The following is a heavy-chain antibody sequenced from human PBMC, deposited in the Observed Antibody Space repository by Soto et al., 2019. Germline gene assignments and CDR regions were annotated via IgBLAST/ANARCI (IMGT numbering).Heavy chain of an antibody. V-gene: IGHV3-74*01. CDR2: INSEGTTT. Sequence: EVQLVESGGGLVQPGGSLRLSCAASGFTFSSYWMQWVRQAPGKGLVWVSRINSEGTTTTYADSVKGRFTISRDNAKNTLYVQMNNLRAEDTAVYYGGRAPGGTGIVDYWGQGTLVPVSP. CDR1: GFTFSSYW. CDR3: GRAPGGTGIVDY. D-gene: IGHD7-27*01. J-gene: IGHJ4*02.